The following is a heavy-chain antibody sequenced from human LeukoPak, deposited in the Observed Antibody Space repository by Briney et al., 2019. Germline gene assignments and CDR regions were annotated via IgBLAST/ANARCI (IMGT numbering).Heavy chain of an antibody. Sequence: ASVKVSCKASGYTFTGYYMHWVRQAPGQGLEWMGWINPNSGGTNYAQKFQGRVTMTRDTSISTDYMELSRLRSDDTAVYYCARDLDLGYCSGGSCYSSDYWGQGTLVTVSS. D-gene: IGHD2-15*01. CDR1: GYTFTGYY. J-gene: IGHJ4*02. CDR2: INPNSGGT. V-gene: IGHV1-2*02. CDR3: ARDLDLGYCSGGSCYSSDY.